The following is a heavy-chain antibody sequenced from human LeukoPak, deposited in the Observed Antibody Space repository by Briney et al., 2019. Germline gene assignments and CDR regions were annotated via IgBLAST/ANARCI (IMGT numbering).Heavy chain of an antibody. Sequence: ASVKVSCKASGYTFTGYYMHWVRQAPGQGLEWMGWINPNSGGTNYAQKFQGRVTMTGDTSISTAYMELSRLRSDDTAVYYCARDSSYGSGSCPDYWGQGTLVTVSS. V-gene: IGHV1-2*02. CDR2: INPNSGGT. CDR1: GYTFTGYY. J-gene: IGHJ4*02. D-gene: IGHD3-10*01. CDR3: ARDSSYGSGSCPDY.